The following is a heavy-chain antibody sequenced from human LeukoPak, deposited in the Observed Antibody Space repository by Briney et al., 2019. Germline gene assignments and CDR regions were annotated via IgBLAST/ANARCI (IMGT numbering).Heavy chain of an antibody. J-gene: IGHJ4*02. CDR2: INSDGSST. V-gene: IGHV3-74*01. CDR3: ARSSYYDSSGYYYVSGYCFDY. Sequence: QTGGSLRLSCAASGFTFSSYWMHWVRQAPGKGLVWVSRINSDGSSTCYADSVKGRFTISRDNAKNTLYVQMNSLRAEDTAVYYCARSSYYDSSGYYYVSGYCFDYWGQGTLVTVSP. D-gene: IGHD3-22*01. CDR1: GFTFSSYW.